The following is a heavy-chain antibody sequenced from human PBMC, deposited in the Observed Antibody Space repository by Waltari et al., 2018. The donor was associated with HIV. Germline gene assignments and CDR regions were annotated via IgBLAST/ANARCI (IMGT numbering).Heavy chain of an antibody. Sequence: QVQLVESGGGVVQPGGSLRLSCTSSGFIFRIYGFHWVRQAPGKGVEWVGLFWYDARVKYYVDAVKGRFTSSRDNSQNKLYLQMDSLTDEDTAVYYCARAGPYSGGYPYYFDYWGQGTLVTVSS. CDR1: GFIFRIYG. CDR2: FWYDARVK. V-gene: IGHV3-33*01. D-gene: IGHD1-26*01. CDR3: ARAGPYSGGYPYYFDY. J-gene: IGHJ4*02.